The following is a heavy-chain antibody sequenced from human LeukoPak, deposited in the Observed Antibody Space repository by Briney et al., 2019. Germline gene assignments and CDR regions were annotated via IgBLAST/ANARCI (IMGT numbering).Heavy chain of an antibody. CDR3: ARAGGADSSGYYPWRC. Sequence: ASVKVSCKASGGTFISYAISWVRQAPGQGLEWMGRIIPILGIANYAQKFQGRVMITADKSTGTAYMELSSLRSEDTAVYYCARAGGADSSGYYPWRCWGQGTLVTVSS. D-gene: IGHD3-22*01. V-gene: IGHV1-69*04. CDR2: IIPILGIA. J-gene: IGHJ4*02. CDR1: GGTFISYA.